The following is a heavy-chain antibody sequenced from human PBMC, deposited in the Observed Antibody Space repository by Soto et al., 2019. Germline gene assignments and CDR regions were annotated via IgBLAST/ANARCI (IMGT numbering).Heavy chain of an antibody. V-gene: IGHV1-2*02. CDR1: GYTFTGYY. D-gene: IGHD6-13*01. CDR2: MYPSSGGK. CDR3: ARDHSSPETERLYSYYYGLDV. Sequence: ASVKVSCQASGYTFTGYYMHWVRQAPGQGLEWMGWMYPSSGGKNYVQKFQGKVIMTRDTSISTAYMGLNRLRSDDTTVYYCARDHSSPETERLYSYYYGLDVWGQGTTVTVSS. J-gene: IGHJ6*02.